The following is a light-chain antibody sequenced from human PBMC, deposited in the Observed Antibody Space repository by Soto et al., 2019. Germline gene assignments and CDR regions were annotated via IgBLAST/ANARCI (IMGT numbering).Light chain of an antibody. V-gene: IGKV3-20*01. CDR1: QSVSSSY. CDR3: QKYGISPRT. CDR2: GAS. J-gene: IGKJ1*01. Sequence: EIVLTQSPGTLSLSPGERATLSCRASQSVSSSYLAWYQQKPGQAPRLLIYGASSRATGIPDRFSGSGSGTDFTLTISRLEPEDFAVYYCQKYGISPRTSGQGTTA.